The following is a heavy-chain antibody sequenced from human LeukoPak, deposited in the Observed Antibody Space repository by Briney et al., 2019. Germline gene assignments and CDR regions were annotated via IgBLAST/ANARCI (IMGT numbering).Heavy chain of an antibody. J-gene: IGHJ4*02. CDR3: ARDVEHDHGAKRPLDY. D-gene: IGHD4-17*01. CDR2: ISSSSSTI. CDR1: GFTFSSYS. Sequence: GESLRLSCAASGFTFSSYSMNWVRQAPGKGLEWVSYISSSSSTIYYADSVKGRFTISRDNAKNSLYLQMNSLRAEDTAVYYCARDVEHDHGAKRPLDYWGQGTLVTVSS. V-gene: IGHV3-48*01.